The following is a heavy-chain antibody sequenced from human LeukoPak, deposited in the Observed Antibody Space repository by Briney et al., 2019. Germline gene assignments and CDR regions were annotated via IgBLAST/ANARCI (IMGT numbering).Heavy chain of an antibody. D-gene: IGHD3-9*01. Sequence: ASVKVSCKVSGYTLTELSMHWVRQSPGKGLEWMGGFDPEDGETIYAQKFQCRVTMTEDTSKTKAYMELSSLRSEDTAVYYCASRFDWLLIFDSWGQGTLVTVSS. CDR2: FDPEDGET. V-gene: IGHV1-24*01. CDR1: GYTLTELS. CDR3: ASRFDWLLIFDS. J-gene: IGHJ4*02.